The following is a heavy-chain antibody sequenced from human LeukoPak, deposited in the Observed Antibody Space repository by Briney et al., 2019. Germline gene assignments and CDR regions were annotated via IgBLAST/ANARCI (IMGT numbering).Heavy chain of an antibody. D-gene: IGHD2-2*01. Sequence: ASVKVSCKASGYTFTSYDINWVRQATGQGLEWMGWMNPNSGNTGYAQKFQGRVTMTRNTSISTAYMELCSLRSEDTAVYYCARGATLNIVVVPAANDYWGQGTLVTVSS. J-gene: IGHJ4*02. CDR1: GYTFTSYD. CDR3: ARGATLNIVVVPAANDY. V-gene: IGHV1-8*01. CDR2: MNPNSGNT.